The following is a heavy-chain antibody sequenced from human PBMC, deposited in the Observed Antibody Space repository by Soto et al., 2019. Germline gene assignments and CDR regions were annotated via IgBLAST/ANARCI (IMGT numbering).Heavy chain of an antibody. V-gene: IGHV4-30-2*01. CDR3: ARFPLWFGELDY. CDR1: GASIGSGSYS. Sequence: QLQLQESGSGLVRPSRTLSLTCTVSGASIGSGSYSWNWIRQPPGKGLEWIGYLHHSGDTYFNPSLRRRVSISVDRSNNQFSLKLISVTAADTAVYYCARFPLWFGELDYWGQGALVTVSS. J-gene: IGHJ4*02. CDR2: LHHSGDT. D-gene: IGHD3-10*01.